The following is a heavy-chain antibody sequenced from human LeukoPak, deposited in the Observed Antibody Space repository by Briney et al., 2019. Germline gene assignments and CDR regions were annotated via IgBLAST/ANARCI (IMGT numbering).Heavy chain of an antibody. J-gene: IGHJ4*02. D-gene: IGHD6-13*01. CDR2: ISPNSGVT. CDR1: GYTFTGYY. Sequence: GASVKVSCKASGYTFTGYYLHWVRQAPGQGLEWMGWISPNSGVTNFAQRFQGRVTMTRDTSISTSYMELSRLRSDDTAVYYCARQGALVKGIDYWGQGTLVTVSS. V-gene: IGHV1-2*02. CDR3: ARQGALVKGIDY.